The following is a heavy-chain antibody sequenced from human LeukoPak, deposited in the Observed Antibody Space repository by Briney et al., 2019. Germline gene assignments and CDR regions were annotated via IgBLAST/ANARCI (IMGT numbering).Heavy chain of an antibody. CDR2: INHSGST. CDR1: GGSFSGYY. CDR3: ARWEAGYNYNY. J-gene: IGHJ4*02. D-gene: IGHD5-24*01. Sequence: SETLSLTCTVYGGSFSGYYWGWIRQPPGKGLEWIGEINHSGSTNYNPSLKSRVTISVDTSKNQFSLKLSSVTAADTAVYYCARWEAGYNYNYWGQGTLVTVSS. V-gene: IGHV4-34*01.